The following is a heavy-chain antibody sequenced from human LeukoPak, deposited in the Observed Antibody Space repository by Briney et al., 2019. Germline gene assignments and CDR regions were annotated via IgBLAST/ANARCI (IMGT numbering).Heavy chain of an antibody. D-gene: IGHD2-21*02. J-gene: IGHJ4*02. CDR1: GFTFSSYG. CDR3: AGETMTAIQTIDY. Sequence: GGSLRLSCAASGFTFSSYGMHWVRQAPGKGLEWVAVIWYDGSNKYYADSVKGRFTISRDNSKNTLYLQMNSLRAEDTAVYYCAGETMTAIQTIDYWGQGTLVTVSS. V-gene: IGHV3-33*01. CDR2: IWYDGSNK.